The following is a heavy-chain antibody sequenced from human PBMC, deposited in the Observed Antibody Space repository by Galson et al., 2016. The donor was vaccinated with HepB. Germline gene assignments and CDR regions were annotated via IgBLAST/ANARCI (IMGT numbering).Heavy chain of an antibody. V-gene: IGHV1-46*01. CDR2: THPGGGDT. J-gene: IGHJ4*02. CDR1: GYVFTNYY. CDR3: AKDGNYGSGSWQNDPLDH. D-gene: IGHD3-10*01. Sequence: SVKVSCKASGYVFTNYYIHWVRQAPGQGLEWMGTTHPGGGDTGYAEKFQGRVTMTRDTSTNTVFMELRMLTSEDTAVYYCAKDGNYGSGSWQNDPLDHWGQGTLVTVSS.